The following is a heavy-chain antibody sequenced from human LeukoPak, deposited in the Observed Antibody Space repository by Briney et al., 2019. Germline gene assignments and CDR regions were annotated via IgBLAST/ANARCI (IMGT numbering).Heavy chain of an antibody. J-gene: IGHJ6*03. CDR2: IIDSGDIT. D-gene: IGHD3-16*01. CDR1: GFTFSSYA. Sequence: GGSLRLSCEASGFTFSSYAMSWVRQAPGKGLECVSGIIDSGDITYYANSVKGRFTISRDNSKNTLYLQMNSLGAEDTAVYYCAKLGGQEVYNYYVGVWGKGTTVAVSS. V-gene: IGHV3-23*01. CDR3: AKLGGQEVYNYYVGV.